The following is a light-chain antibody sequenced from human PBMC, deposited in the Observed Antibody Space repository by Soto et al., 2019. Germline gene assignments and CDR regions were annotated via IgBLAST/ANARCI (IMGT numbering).Light chain of an antibody. CDR1: NIGSKS. CDR3: QVWDSSSGHDV. V-gene: IGLV3-21*04. J-gene: IGLJ1*01. Sequence: SYELTQPPSVSVAPGKTARITCGGNNIGSKSVHWYQQKPGQAPVLVIYYDSDRPSGIPERFSGSNSGNTATLTISRVEAGDEADYYCQVWDSSSGHDVFGTGTKLTVL. CDR2: YDS.